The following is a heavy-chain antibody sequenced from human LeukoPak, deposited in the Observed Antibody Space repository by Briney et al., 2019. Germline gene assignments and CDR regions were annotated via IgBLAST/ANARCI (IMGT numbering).Heavy chain of an antibody. J-gene: IGHJ4*02. CDR1: GGSFSGYY. CDR3: HRLFDY. CDR2: INHSGST. V-gene: IGHV4-34*01. D-gene: IGHD3-10*01. Sequence: SETLSLTCAVYGGSFSGYYWSWIRQPPGKGLEWIGEINHSGSTNYNPSLKSRVTISVDTSKNQFYYCARGLGDYYGSGTHFHRLFDYWGQGTLVTVSS.